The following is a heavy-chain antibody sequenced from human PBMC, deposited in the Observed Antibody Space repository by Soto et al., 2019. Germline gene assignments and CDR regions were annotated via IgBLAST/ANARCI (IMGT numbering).Heavy chain of an antibody. V-gene: IGHV3-30-3*01. CDR3: ARETRIWDGGNADY. CDR1: GFTFSSYA. D-gene: IGHD2-15*01. CDR2: ISYDGSNK. Sequence: QVQLVESGGGVVQPGRSLRLSCAASGFTFSSYAMHWVRQAPGKGLEWVAVISYDGSNKYYADSVKGRFTISRDNSKNTLYLQMNSLIAEDTAVYYCARETRIWDGGNADYWGQGTLVTDSS. J-gene: IGHJ4*02.